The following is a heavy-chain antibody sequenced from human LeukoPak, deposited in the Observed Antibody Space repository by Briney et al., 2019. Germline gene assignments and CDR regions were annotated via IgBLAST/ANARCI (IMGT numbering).Heavy chain of an antibody. CDR3: ARFRDGVFSGGDYYNGMDV. J-gene: IGHJ6*02. Sequence: GGSLSLSWAASGFTFSSFGMHWVRQGPDKGLEGVALIWYDGSNKHYADSVKGRYNVSRDNSRTTLYLHMNSLRVEDTAVYYCARFRDGVFSGGDYYNGMDVWGQGTTVTVSS. D-gene: IGHD3-16*01. CDR2: IWYDGSNK. CDR1: GFTFSSFG. V-gene: IGHV3-33*01.